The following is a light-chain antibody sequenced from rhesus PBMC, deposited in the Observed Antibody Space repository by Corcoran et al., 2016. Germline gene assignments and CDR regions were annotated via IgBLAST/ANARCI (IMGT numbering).Light chain of an antibody. V-gene: IGKV1-38*01. CDR2: DAS. J-gene: IGKJ4*01. CDR1: QGISTY. Sequence: DIQLTQSPSSLSASVGDRVTITCRAGQGISTYLAWYQQEPGRAPKLLIYDASNLQSGVPSRFSGSGSGPDFTLTISSLQPEDFAVYYCQQRYSYPLTFGGGTKVEIK. CDR3: QQRYSYPLT.